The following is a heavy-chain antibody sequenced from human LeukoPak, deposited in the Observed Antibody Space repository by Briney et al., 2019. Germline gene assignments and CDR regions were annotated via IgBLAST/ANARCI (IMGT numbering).Heavy chain of an antibody. V-gene: IGHV4-39*01. D-gene: IGHD2-15*01. Sequence: SETLSLTCTVSGGSISSSSYYWGWIRQPPGKGLEWIGSIYYSGSTYYNPSLKSRVTISADTSKNQFSLKLSSVTAADTAVYYCARPVPGWYFDYWGQGTLVTVSS. CDR3: ARPVPGWYFDY. CDR1: GGSISSSSYY. CDR2: IYYSGST. J-gene: IGHJ4*02.